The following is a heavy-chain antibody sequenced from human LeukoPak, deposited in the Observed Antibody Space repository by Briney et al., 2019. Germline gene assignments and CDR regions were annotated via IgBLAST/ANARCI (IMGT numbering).Heavy chain of an antibody. CDR3: ARHRAYSSSSPFDY. CDR1: GGSISSLY. CDR2: IYYTGST. J-gene: IGHJ4*02. D-gene: IGHD6-6*01. V-gene: IGHV4-59*08. Sequence: SETLSLTCSVSGGSISSLYWSWIRQPPGKGLEWIGYIYYTGSTNYNPPLKSRVTMFVDMSKNQFSLRLSSVTAADTAVYYCARHRAYSSSSPFDYWGQGTLVTVSS.